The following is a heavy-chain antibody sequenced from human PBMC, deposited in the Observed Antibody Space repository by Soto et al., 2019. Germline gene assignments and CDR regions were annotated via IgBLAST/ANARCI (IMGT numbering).Heavy chain of an antibody. J-gene: IGHJ6*02. Sequence: QITLKESGPTLVKPTQTLTLTCSFSGFSLSTTGVGVGWIRQPPGKDLEWLALIYWDDDTRYNPSLNSRLTITKDTSKNQVVLEMTNMDPVDTATYYCVQSRCGGDCLQSYSSHSDYGLDVWGQGTTVTVSS. D-gene: IGHD2-21*02. CDR3: VQSRCGGDCLQSYSSHSDYGLDV. CDR2: IYWDDDT. V-gene: IGHV2-5*02. CDR1: GFSLSTTGVG.